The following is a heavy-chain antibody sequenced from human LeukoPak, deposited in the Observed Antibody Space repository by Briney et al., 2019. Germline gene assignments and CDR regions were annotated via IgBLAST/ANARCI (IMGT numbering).Heavy chain of an antibody. CDR1: GFTVGSDY. V-gene: IGHV3-53*01. Sequence: GGSLRLSCAACGFTVGSDYMSWVRQAPGKGLEWVSVIYSGGSTYYADSVKGRFTISRDSSKNILYLQMNSLRVEDTAVYYCARVAFRSSSYISGIDCWGQGTLVTVSS. D-gene: IGHD6-6*01. CDR3: ARVAFRSSSYISGIDC. CDR2: IYSGGST. J-gene: IGHJ4*02.